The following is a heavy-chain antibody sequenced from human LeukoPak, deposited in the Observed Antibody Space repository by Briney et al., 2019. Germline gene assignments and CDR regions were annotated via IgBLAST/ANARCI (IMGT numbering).Heavy chain of an antibody. CDR1: GFTFSSYG. D-gene: IGHD2/OR15-2a*01. V-gene: IGHV3-48*01. CDR3: ANQDSTEYSYYFDF. Sequence: GGSLRLSCAASGFTFSSYGMHWVRQAPGKGLEWVSYISSSGSTIYYADSVKGRFTISRDNSKNTLYLQMNSLRAEDTAVYYCANQDSTEYSYYFDFWGQGTLVTVSS. CDR2: ISSSGSTI. J-gene: IGHJ4*02.